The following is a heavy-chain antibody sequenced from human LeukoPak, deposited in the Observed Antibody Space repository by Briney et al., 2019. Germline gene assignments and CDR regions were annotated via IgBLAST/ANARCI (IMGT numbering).Heavy chain of an antibody. CDR3: ARGSSGSLGRDY. D-gene: IGHD1-26*01. Sequence: GASVKVSCKASGYTFTSYDINWVRQATGQGLGWMGWMNPYSGNTGYVQKFQGRVTMTRDTSISTAYMELSSLRSDDTAVYFCARGSSGSLGRDYWGQGTLVTVSS. V-gene: IGHV1-8*01. J-gene: IGHJ4*02. CDR1: GYTFTSYD. CDR2: MNPYSGNT.